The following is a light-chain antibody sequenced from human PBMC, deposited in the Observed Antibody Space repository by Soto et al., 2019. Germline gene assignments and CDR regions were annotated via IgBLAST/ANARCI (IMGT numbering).Light chain of an antibody. CDR2: AAS. Sequence: DIQMTQSPTSLSASVGDRVTITCRASQSITSSLNWFQQKPGKAPKLLIYAASSLQSGVPSRFSGGGSGTDFTLTISSLQPEDFATYYCLQSYSTPCTFGGGTKVEIK. V-gene: IGKV1-39*01. CDR3: LQSYSTPCT. J-gene: IGKJ4*01. CDR1: QSITSS.